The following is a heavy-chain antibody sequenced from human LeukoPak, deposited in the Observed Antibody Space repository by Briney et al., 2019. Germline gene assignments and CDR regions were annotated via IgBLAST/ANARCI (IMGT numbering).Heavy chain of an antibody. V-gene: IGHV3-23*01. CDR2: IDGSGGTT. Sequence: GGSLRLSCAASGFTFTRNAMAWVRQAPGKGLEWVSAIDGSGGTTFYADSVKGRVTISRVQSTNTVYLQMNSLRADDTAVYYCAREGFDSSGRRENYGMDVWGQGTTVTVSS. CDR3: AREGFDSSGRRENYGMDV. D-gene: IGHD3-22*01. J-gene: IGHJ6*02. CDR1: GFTFTRNA.